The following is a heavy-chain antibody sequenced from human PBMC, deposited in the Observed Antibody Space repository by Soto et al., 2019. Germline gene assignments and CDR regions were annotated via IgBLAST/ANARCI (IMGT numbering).Heavy chain of an antibody. CDR2: IYYSGST. J-gene: IGHJ4*02. D-gene: IGHD5-18*01. Sequence: QVQLQESGPGLVKPSETLSLTCTVSGGSISSYYWSWIRQSPGKGLEWIGYIYYSGSTKYNPSLKSRVTISRDTSRNQFSLKLSSVTAAATAVYYCARGRGDTAMAWYYWGQGTLVTVSS. CDR3: ARGRGDTAMAWYY. V-gene: IGHV4-59*01. CDR1: GGSISSYY.